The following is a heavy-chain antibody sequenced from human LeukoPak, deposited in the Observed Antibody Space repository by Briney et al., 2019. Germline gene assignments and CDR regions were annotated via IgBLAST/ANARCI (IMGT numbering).Heavy chain of an antibody. D-gene: IGHD6-13*01. CDR3: ARDRLQYVAAAGTRMWFDP. Sequence: GGSVKVSCNASGYTFTGYYMHWVRQAPGQGLEWMGWINPNSGGTNYAQKFQGRVTMTRDTSISTAYMELSRLRSDDTAVYYCARDRLQYVAAAGTRMWFDPWGQGTLVIVSS. V-gene: IGHV1-2*02. J-gene: IGHJ5*02. CDR1: GYTFTGYY. CDR2: INPNSGGT.